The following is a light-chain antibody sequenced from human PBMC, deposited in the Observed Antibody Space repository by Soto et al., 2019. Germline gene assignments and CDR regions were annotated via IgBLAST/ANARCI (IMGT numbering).Light chain of an antibody. J-gene: IGKJ4*01. V-gene: IGKV3-20*01. CDR3: QQYSTSRLT. CDR1: QSVTSSY. CDR2: GAS. Sequence: EIVLTQSPGTLSLSPGERATLSCRASQSVTSSYLAWYQQKPGQAPRLLISGASSRATGIPDRFSGSGSGTDFTLPISRLEPEDFAVYYCQQYSTSRLTFGGGTKGEIK.